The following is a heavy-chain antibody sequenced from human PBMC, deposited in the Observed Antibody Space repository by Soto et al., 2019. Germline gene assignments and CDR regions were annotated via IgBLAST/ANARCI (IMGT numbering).Heavy chain of an antibody. V-gene: IGHV5-51*01. CDR1: GYNFSSYR. D-gene: IGHD6-6*01. Sequence: PGGALQISCKGFGYNFSSYRSGPGRQKPGKGLEWMGIIYPGDSDTRYSPSFQGQVTISADKSISTAYLQWSSLKASDTAMYYCARLVDYYYYGLDVWGQGTTVTVSS. CDR3: ARLVDYYYYGLDV. CDR2: IYPGDSDT. J-gene: IGHJ6*02.